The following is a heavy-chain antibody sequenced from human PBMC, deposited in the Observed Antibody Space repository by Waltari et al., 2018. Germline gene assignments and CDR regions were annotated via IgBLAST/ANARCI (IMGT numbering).Heavy chain of an antibody. V-gene: IGHV4-61*02. D-gene: IGHD2-15*01. Sequence: QVQLQESGPGLVKPSQTLSLTCTVSGGSISSGSYYWSWIRQPAGKGLEWIGRIYTSGSTNYNPSLKSRVTISVDTSKNQFSLKLSSVTAADTAVYYCARDRTLRGSGPNDYWGQGTLVTVSS. CDR1: GGSISSGSYY. J-gene: IGHJ4*02. CDR2: IYTSGST. CDR3: ARDRTLRGSGPNDY.